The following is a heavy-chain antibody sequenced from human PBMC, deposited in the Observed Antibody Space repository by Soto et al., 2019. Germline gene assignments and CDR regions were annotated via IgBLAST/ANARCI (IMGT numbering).Heavy chain of an antibody. CDR2: IIPIRGTA. CDR1: TAMFGSSS. D-gene: IGHD1-7*01. J-gene: IGHJ6*02. Sequence: SAKCTGKGSTAMFGSSSINWVRLAVGQGLEWMGGIIPIRGTANYANKLQGRVTTTADESTTTAYMELSSLTSEDPAVYYCAPWNYVTYYNTAMDVWAQ. CDR3: APWNYVTYYNTAMDV. V-gene: IGHV1-69*13.